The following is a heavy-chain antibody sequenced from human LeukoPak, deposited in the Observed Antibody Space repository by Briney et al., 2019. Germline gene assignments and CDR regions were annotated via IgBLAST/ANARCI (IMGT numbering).Heavy chain of an antibody. CDR3: ARGVKHYYDSSGYCSD. J-gene: IGHJ4*02. Sequence: SETLSLTCAVYGGSFSGYYWSWIRQPPGKGLEWIGEINHSGSTNYNPSLKSRVTISVDTSKNQLSLKLSSVTAADTAVYYCARGVKHYYDSSGYCSDWGQGTLVTVSS. CDR2: INHSGST. D-gene: IGHD3-22*01. CDR1: GGSFSGYY. V-gene: IGHV4-34*01.